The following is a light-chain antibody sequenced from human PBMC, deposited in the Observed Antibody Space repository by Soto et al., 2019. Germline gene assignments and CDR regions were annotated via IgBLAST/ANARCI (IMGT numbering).Light chain of an antibody. CDR1: QSVLLSSSNKNY. V-gene: IGKV4-1*01. Sequence: DIVLTQSPDSLAVSLGERATINCKSSQSVLLSSSNKNYLAWYQQKPGQPPKLLIYWASIRESGVPDRFSGSWSGTDFTLTISSLQAEDVAVYSCQQYYSAPYTFGQGTKLEI. CDR2: WAS. J-gene: IGKJ2*01. CDR3: QQYYSAPYT.